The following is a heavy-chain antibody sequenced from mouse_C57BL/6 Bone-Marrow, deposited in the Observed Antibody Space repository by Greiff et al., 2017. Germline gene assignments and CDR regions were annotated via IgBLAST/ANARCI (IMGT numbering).Heavy chain of an antibody. V-gene: IGHV14-4*01. CDR1: GFNIKDDY. Sequence: VQLQQSGAELVRPGASVKLSCTASGFNIKDDYIHWVKQRPEQGLEWIGWIDPEIGDTEYASKFQGKATITSDTSSNTAYLQLSSLTSEDTAFYYCSSFDVNYFDFWGQGTPLTVAS. CDR2: IDPEIGDT. CDR3: SSFDVNYFDF. J-gene: IGHJ2*01. D-gene: IGHD2-3*01.